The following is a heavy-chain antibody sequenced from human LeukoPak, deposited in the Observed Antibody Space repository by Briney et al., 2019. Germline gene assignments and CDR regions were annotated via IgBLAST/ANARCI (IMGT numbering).Heavy chain of an antibody. V-gene: IGHV4-59*01. J-gene: IGHJ4*02. CDR3: ARASGNWNYVLNYFDY. CDR2: IHYSGST. CDR1: GGSISSYY. Sequence: SETLSLTCAVSGGSISSYYWSWIRQPPGKGLEWIGYIHYSGSTNYNPSLKSRVTISVDTSKNQFSLKLSSVTAADTAVYYCARASGNWNYVLNYFDYWGQGTLVTVSS. D-gene: IGHD1-7*01.